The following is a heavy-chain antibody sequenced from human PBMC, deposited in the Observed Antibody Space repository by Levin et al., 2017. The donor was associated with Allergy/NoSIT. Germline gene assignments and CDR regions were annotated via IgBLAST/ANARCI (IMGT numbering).Heavy chain of an antibody. CDR3: ARDRGGITTREDCDY. V-gene: IGHV1-46*01. J-gene: IGHJ4*02. CDR1: GYSFIDFY. D-gene: IGHD6-6*01. CDR2: INPNGGTT. Sequence: ASVKVSCKASGYSFIDFYIHWVRQAPGQRPEWIGMINPNGGTTRYAQKFQGRLTITRDTSTSSVYVELSSLSSDDTAMYYCARDRGGITTREDCDYWGQGTLVTVSS.